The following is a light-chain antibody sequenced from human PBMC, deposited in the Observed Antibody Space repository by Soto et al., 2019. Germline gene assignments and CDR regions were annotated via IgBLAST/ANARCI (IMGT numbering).Light chain of an antibody. CDR2: EVN. CDR1: SSDIGGYDY. Sequence: QSVLTQPPSASGSPGQSVTISCTGTSSDIGGYDYVSWYQQHPGKAPKLIIYEVNKRPSGVPDRFSGSKSGNTASLTVSGLQAEDEADYYCSSYAGSNNLVFAGGTKHTVL. J-gene: IGLJ3*02. CDR3: SSYAGSNNLV. V-gene: IGLV2-8*01.